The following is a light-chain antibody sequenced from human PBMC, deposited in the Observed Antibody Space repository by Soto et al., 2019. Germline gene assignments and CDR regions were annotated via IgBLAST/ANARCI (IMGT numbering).Light chain of an antibody. V-gene: IGLV2-8*01. CDR1: SSDVGGYNY. CDR3: SSYAGSNYVV. J-gene: IGLJ2*01. CDR2: EVS. Sequence: QSALTQPPSASGSPGQSVTISCTETSSDVGGYNYVSWYQQHPGKAPKLMIYEVSKRPSGVPDRFSGSKSGNTASLTVSGLQAEDEADYYCSSYAGSNYVVFGGGTKLTVL.